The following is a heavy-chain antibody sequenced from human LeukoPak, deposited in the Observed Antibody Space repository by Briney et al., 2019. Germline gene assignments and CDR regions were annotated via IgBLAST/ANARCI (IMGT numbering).Heavy chain of an antibody. Sequence: SQTLSLTCAISGDSVSSNSAAWNWIRQSPSRGLEWLGRTYYRSKWYNDYAVSVKSRITINPDTSKNQFSLQPNSVTPEDTAVYYCAQGYCSSTSCLGLYAFDIWGQGTMVTVSS. CDR1: GDSVSSNSAA. D-gene: IGHD2-2*01. V-gene: IGHV6-1*01. CDR3: AQGYCSSTSCLGLYAFDI. CDR2: TYYRSKWYN. J-gene: IGHJ3*02.